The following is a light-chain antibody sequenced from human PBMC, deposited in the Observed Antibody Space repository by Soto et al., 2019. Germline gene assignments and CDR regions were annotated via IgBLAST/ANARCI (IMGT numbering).Light chain of an antibody. CDR2: VEGGGTY. J-gene: IGLJ1*01. V-gene: IGLV4-60*03. CDR3: ATWDSYTHV. Sequence: PVLTQSSSASASLGSSVKLTCTLSSGHRDYSIAWHQQQPGKAPRYLMKVEGGGTYNKGSGVPDRFSASSSGADRHLTISSLQSEDEAEYISATWDSYTHVFGTGTKVTVL. CDR1: SGHRDYS.